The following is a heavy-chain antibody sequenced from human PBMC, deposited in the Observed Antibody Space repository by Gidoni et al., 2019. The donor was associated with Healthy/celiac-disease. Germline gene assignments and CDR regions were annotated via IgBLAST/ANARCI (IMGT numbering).Heavy chain of an antibody. Sequence: EVQLLESGGGLVQPGGSLRLSCAASGFTLSSYAMSWVRQAPGKGLEWVSAISGSGGSTYYADSVKGRFTISRDNSKNTLYLQMNSLRAEDTAVYYCAKDLNFFISGGDSVLGGQGTLVTVSS. CDR1: GFTLSSYA. CDR3: AKDLNFFISGGDSVL. J-gene: IGHJ4*02. CDR2: ISGSGGST. V-gene: IGHV3-23*01. D-gene: IGHD2-21*02.